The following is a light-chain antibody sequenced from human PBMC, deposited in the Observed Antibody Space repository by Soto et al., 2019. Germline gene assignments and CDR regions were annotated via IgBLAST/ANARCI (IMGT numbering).Light chain of an antibody. CDR2: EVS. J-gene: IGLJ1*01. CDR3: SSYTSNSSLV. CDR1: SSDVGGYNY. V-gene: IGLV2-14*01. Sequence: QSVLTQPASVSGSPGQSITISCTGTSSDVGGYNYVSWYQQHPGKAPKLMIFEVSYRPLGVSSRFSASKSGNTASLTISGLQAEDEADYYCSSYTSNSSLVFGTGTKVTVL.